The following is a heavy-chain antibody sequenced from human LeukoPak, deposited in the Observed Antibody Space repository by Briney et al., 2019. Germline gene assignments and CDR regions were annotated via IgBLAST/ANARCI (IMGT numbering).Heavy chain of an antibody. CDR2: ISGSGGST. CDR1: GFTFSSYA. Sequence: SGGSLRLSCAASGFTFSSYAMSWVRQAPGKGLEWVSAISGSGGSTYYADSVKGRFTISRDNSKNTLYLQMNSLRAEDTAVYYCAREGALYDILTGYYTYYFDYWGQGTLVTVSS. J-gene: IGHJ4*02. V-gene: IGHV3-23*01. D-gene: IGHD3-9*01. CDR3: AREGALYDILTGYYTYYFDY.